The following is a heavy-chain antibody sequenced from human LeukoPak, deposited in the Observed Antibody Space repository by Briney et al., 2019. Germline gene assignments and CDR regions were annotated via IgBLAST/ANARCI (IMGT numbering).Heavy chain of an antibody. V-gene: IGHV3-33*01. Sequence: HSGGSLRLSCAASGFTFSSYGMHWVRQAPGKGLEWVAVIWYDGSNKYYADSVKGRFTISRDNSKNTLYLQMNSLRAEDTAVYYCARDQPWYAFDIWGQGTMVTVSS. J-gene: IGHJ3*02. CDR2: IWYDGSNK. CDR1: GFTFSSYG. D-gene: IGHD2-8*02. CDR3: ARDQPWYAFDI.